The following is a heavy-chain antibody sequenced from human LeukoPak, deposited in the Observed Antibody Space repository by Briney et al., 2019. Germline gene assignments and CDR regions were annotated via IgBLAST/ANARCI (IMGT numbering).Heavy chain of an antibody. CDR2: ISGSGGSR. CDR3: AKASRGYSSNDAFDI. Sequence: GGSLRLSCAASGFTFNRYAMSCVPHAPGKAVEGVSAISGSGGSRYYADSVKGRFTISRDNSKNTLYLQMNSLRAEDTAVYYCAKASRGYSSNDAFDIWGQGTMVTVSS. V-gene: IGHV3-23*01. CDR1: GFTFNRYA. D-gene: IGHD5-18*01. J-gene: IGHJ3*02.